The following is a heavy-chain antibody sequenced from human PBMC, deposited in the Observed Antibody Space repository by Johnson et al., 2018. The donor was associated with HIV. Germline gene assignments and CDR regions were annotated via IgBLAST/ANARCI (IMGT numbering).Heavy chain of an antibody. CDR2: ISYDGSNK. CDR3: ARDGGNDYGDYVGGGALDI. Sequence: QVQLVESGGGLVKPGGSLRLSCVASGFTFSDYYMSWIRQAPGKGLEWVAVISYDGSNKYYADSVKGRFTISRDNSKNTLYLQMNSLRAEDTAVYYCARDGGNDYGDYVGGGALDIWGQGTMVTVSS. V-gene: IGHV3-30*03. J-gene: IGHJ3*02. D-gene: IGHD4-17*01. CDR1: GFTFSDYY.